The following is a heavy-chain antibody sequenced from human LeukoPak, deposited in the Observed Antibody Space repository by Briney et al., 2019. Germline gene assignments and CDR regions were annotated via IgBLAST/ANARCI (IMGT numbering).Heavy chain of an antibody. J-gene: IGHJ3*02. Sequence: GGSLRLSCAASGFTFSSYSMNWVRQAPGKGLEWVSYISSSSSTIYYADSVKGRFTISRDNAKNSLYLQMNSLRAEDTAVYYCASPSPELPYAFDIWGQGTMVTVSS. CDR3: ASPSPELPYAFDI. CDR1: GFTFSSYS. D-gene: IGHD1-14*01. V-gene: IGHV3-48*01. CDR2: ISSSSSTI.